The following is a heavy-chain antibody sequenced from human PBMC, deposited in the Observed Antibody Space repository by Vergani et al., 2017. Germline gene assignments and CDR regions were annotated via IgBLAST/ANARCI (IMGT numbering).Heavy chain of an antibody. J-gene: IGHJ5*02. CDR3: ARVPAATTLKLGWFDP. D-gene: IGHD2-2*01. CDR2: IYGSGNI. Sequence: QVQLQESGPGLVKPSQTLSLTCSVSGVSVSSTAFYWNWIRQPAGKGLEWIGRIYGSGNINYNPSLESRVTISRDTSKNQFSLKVHSVTAADTAVYFCARVPAATTLKLGWFDPWGQGTLVTVSS. V-gene: IGHV4-61*02. CDR1: GVSVSSTAFY.